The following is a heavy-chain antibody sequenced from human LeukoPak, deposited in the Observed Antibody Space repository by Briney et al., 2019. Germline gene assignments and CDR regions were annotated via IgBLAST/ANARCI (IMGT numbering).Heavy chain of an antibody. J-gene: IGHJ4*02. V-gene: IGHV4-30-4*08. CDR2: IYYSGST. Sequence: SETLSLTCTVSGGSISSGDYYWSWIRQPPGNGLEWIGYIYYSGSTYYNPSLKSRVTISVDTSKNQFSLKLSSVTAADTAVYYCASITMVRGVNYWGQGTLVTVSS. D-gene: IGHD3-10*01. CDR1: GGSISSGDYY. CDR3: ASITMVRGVNY.